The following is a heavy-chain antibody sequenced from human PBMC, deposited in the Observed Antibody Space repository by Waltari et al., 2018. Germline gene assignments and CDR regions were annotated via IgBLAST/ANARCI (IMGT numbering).Heavy chain of an antibody. CDR1: GYTFTSYG. Sequence: QVQLVQSGAEVKKPGASVKVSCKASGYTFTSYGISWVRQAPGQGLEWMGGIIPIFGTANYAQKFQGRVTITADESTSTAYMELSSLRSEDTAVYYCARDRKAAAGHDAFDIWGQGTMVTVSS. CDR2: IIPIFGTA. V-gene: IGHV1-69*13. J-gene: IGHJ3*02. CDR3: ARDRKAAAGHDAFDI. D-gene: IGHD6-13*01.